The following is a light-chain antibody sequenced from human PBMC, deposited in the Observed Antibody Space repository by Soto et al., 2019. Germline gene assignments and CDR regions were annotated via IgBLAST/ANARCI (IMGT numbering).Light chain of an antibody. CDR2: EAS. J-gene: IGKJ1*01. CDR1: QSISCS. V-gene: IGKV1-5*03. Sequence: DIQMTQSPSTLSASVGDRVSITCLASQSISCSLAWYQQKPGKAPKLLIYEASNLKSGVPSRFSGSGSGTEYTLTISSLQPDDSASYYCQQYNGYWTFGQGTRVEMK. CDR3: QQYNGYWT.